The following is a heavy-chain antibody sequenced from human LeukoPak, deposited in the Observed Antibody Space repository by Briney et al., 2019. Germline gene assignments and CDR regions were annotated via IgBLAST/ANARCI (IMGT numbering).Heavy chain of an antibody. V-gene: IGHV3-23*01. J-gene: IGHJ6*02. CDR1: GFTFSSYA. D-gene: IGHD2-2*02. Sequence: GSLRLSCAASGFTFSSYAMSWVRQAPGKGLEWVSAISGSGGSTYYADSVKGRFTISRGNSKNTLYLQVNSLRTEDTAVYYCARAPQYCSSTSCYSYYGMDVWGQGTTVTVSS. CDR3: ARAPQYCSSTSCYSYYGMDV. CDR2: ISGSGGST.